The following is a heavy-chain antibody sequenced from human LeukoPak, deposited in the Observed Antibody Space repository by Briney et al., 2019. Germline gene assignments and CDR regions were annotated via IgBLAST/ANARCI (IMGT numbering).Heavy chain of an antibody. D-gene: IGHD3-22*01. CDR1: GYTFTGYY. V-gene: IGHV1-8*03. Sequence: ASVKVSCKASGYTFTGYYMHWVRQAPGQGLEWMGWMNPNSGNTAYAQKFQGRVTITRNTSISTAYMGLSSLRSEDTAVYYCAREDYYDSGSNDYWGQGTLVTVSS. J-gene: IGHJ4*02. CDR2: MNPNSGNT. CDR3: AREDYYDSGSNDY.